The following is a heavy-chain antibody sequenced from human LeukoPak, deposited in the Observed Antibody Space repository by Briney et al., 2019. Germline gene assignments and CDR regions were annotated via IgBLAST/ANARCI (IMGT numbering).Heavy chain of an antibody. CDR2: IYTSGSA. J-gene: IGHJ5*02. CDR1: GGSISSGSYY. D-gene: IGHD3-10*01. Sequence: SQTLSLTCTVSGGSISSGSYYWSWIRQPAGKGLEWIGRIYTSGSANYNPSLKSRVTMSVDTSKNQSSLKLSSVTAADTAVYYCARAGINYGNYFDPWGQGTLVTVSS. V-gene: IGHV4-61*02. CDR3: ARAGINYGNYFDP.